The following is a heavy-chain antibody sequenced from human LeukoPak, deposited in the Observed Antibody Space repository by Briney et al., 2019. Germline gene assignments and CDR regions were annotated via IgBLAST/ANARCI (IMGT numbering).Heavy chain of an antibody. J-gene: IGHJ4*02. CDR3: AKRNYGDYGLDY. Sequence: GGSLRLSCAASGFTFDDYAMHWVRQAPGKGLEWVSGITWNSGTISYADSVKGRFTISRDDAKNSLYLQMNSLRAEDTALYYCAKRNYGDYGLDYWGQGTLVTVSS. CDR2: ITWNSGTI. D-gene: IGHD4-17*01. CDR1: GFTFDDYA. V-gene: IGHV3-9*01.